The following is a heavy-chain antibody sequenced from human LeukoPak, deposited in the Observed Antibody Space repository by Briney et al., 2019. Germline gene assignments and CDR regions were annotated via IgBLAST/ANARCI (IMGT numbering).Heavy chain of an antibody. D-gene: IGHD2-21*01. J-gene: IGHJ4*02. CDR2: IYHSGST. CDR1: GYSISSGYY. V-gene: IGHV4-38-2*02. Sequence: ASETLSLTCTVSGYSISSGYYWGWIRQPPGEGLEWIGSIYHSGSTYYNPSLKSRVTISVDTSKNQFSLKLSSVTAADTAVYYCARDLAPFDYWGQGTLVTVSS. CDR3: ARDLAPFDY.